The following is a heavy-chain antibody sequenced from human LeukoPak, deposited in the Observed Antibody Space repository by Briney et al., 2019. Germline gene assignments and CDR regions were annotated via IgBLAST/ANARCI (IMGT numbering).Heavy chain of an antibody. Sequence: PSETLSLTCTVSGGSISSGSYYWRWIRQPAGKGLEWIGRIYTSGSTNYNPSLKSRVTISVDTSKNQFSLKLSSVTAADTAVYYRARDQGYSNYYWGQGTLVTVSS. CDR2: IYTSGST. CDR3: ARDQGYSNYY. J-gene: IGHJ4*02. V-gene: IGHV4-61*02. D-gene: IGHD4-11*01. CDR1: GGSISSGSYY.